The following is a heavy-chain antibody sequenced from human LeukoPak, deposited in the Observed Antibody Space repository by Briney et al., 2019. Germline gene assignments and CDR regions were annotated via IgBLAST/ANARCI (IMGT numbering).Heavy chain of an antibody. CDR1: GFTFSSYW. Sequence: PGGSLRLSCAASGFTFSSYWMHWVRQAPGKGLVWVSRINSDGRNTSYADSVKGRFTISRDNAKNTLYLQMNSLRAEDTAVYFCARGGSITAAPDYWGQGTLVTVSS. CDR2: INSDGRNT. D-gene: IGHD6-25*01. V-gene: IGHV3-74*01. CDR3: ARGGSITAAPDY. J-gene: IGHJ4*02.